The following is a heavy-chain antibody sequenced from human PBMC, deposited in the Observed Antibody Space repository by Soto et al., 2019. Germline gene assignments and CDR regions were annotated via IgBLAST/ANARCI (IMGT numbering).Heavy chain of an antibody. V-gene: IGHV4-59*01. CDR1: GGSISSYY. CDR3: ARVGFGGLHYYYYGMDV. J-gene: IGHJ6*02. D-gene: IGHD3-10*01. Sequence: SETLSLTCTVSGGSISSYYWSWIRQPPGKGLEWIGYIYYSGSTNYNPSLKSRVTISVDTSKNQFSLKLSSVTAADTAVYYCARVGFGGLHYYYYGMDVWGQGTTVTVSS. CDR2: IYYSGST.